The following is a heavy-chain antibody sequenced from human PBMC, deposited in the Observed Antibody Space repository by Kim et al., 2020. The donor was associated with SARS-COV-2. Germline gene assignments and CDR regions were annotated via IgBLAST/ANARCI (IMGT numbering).Heavy chain of an antibody. Sequence: ASVKVSCKTSGYTFTSYGISWVRQAPGQGLEWMGWISAYNGNTNYAQKLQGRVTMTTGTYTSTAYMELRILRSDDKAVDYCARGDLIEVADSPPGYWGQGTLVTVSS. CDR1: GYTFTSYG. D-gene: IGHD6-19*01. J-gene: IGHJ4*02. V-gene: IGHV1-18*01. CDR3: ARGDLIEVADSPPGY. CDR2: ISAYNGNT.